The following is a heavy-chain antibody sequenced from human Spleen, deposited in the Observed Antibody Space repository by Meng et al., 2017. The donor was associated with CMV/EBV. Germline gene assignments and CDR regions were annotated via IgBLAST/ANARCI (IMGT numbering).Heavy chain of an antibody. V-gene: IGHV3-21*01. D-gene: IGHD3-3*01. CDR1: GFTFSSYS. J-gene: IGHJ4*02. CDR2: ISSTSRYI. CDR3: AGAFRGGYYTNDY. Sequence: ATAGFTFSSYSRNWVRQAPGKGLEWVSFISSTSRYIFYADSVKGRFTISRDNAKNSVYIQMNSLRAEDTAVYYCAGAFRGGYYTNDYWGQGTLVTVSS.